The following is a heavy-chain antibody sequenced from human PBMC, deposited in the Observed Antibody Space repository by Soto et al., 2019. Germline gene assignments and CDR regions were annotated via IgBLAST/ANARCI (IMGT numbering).Heavy chain of an antibody. J-gene: IGHJ6*02. CDR3: ARGKFDQFFYYGMDV. D-gene: IGHD3-3*01. V-gene: IGHV3-30-3*01. CDR2: ISYDGINK. Sequence: QVQLVESGGGVVQPGKSLRLSCAASGFTSNSYAIHWVRQAPGKGLEWVALISYDGINKYYADSVKGRFTISRDNSKNTVYLQMNSLRVEDTAVHYCARGKFDQFFYYGMDVWGQGTTVTVSS. CDR1: GFTSNSYA.